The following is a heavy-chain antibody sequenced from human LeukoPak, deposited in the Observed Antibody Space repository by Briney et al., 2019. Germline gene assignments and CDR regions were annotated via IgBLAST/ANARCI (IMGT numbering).Heavy chain of an antibody. D-gene: IGHD6-13*01. J-gene: IGHJ6*02. CDR1: GFTFSSYA. CDR3: AKGVVSGTLYYYGMDV. CDR2: ISGSGDST. Sequence: GGSLRLSCAASGFTFSSYAMSWVRQAPGKGLEWVSAISGSGDSTYYADSVKGRFIISRDNSKNSVYLQMNILTAEDTATYYCAKGVVSGTLYYYGMDVWGQGTTVIVSS. V-gene: IGHV3-23*01.